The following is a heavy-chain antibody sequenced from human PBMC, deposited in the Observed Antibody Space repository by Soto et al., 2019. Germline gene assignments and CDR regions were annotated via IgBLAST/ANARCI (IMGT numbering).Heavy chain of an antibody. CDR1: GYTFTSYG. CDR3: ARDLWLAVAATGWFDP. J-gene: IGHJ5*02. D-gene: IGHD6-19*01. CDR2: ISAYNGNT. V-gene: IGHV1-18*01. Sequence: KKTPASVKVSCKASGYTFTSYGISWVRQAPGQGLEWMGWISAYNGNTNYAQKLQGRVTMTTDTSTSTAYMELRSLRSDDTAVYYCARDLWLAVAATGWFDPSGQGTLVTVSS.